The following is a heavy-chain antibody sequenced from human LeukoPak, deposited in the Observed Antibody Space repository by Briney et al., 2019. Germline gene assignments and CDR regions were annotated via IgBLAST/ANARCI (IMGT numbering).Heavy chain of an antibody. J-gene: IGHJ5*02. CDR1: GYTFTGYY. CDR2: INPNSGGT. D-gene: IGHD6-19*01. Sequence: GASVKVSCKASGYTFTGYYMHWVRQAPGQGLEWMGWINPNSGGTNYAQKFQGRVTMTRDTSISTAYMELRSLRSDDTAVYYCARDPSNTSGWKTWFDPWGQGTLVTVSS. CDR3: ARDPSNTSGWKTWFDP. V-gene: IGHV1-2*02.